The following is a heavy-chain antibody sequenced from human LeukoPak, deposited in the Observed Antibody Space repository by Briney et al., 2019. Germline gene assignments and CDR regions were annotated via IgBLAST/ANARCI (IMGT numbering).Heavy chain of an antibody. CDR2: INPNSGGT. Sequence: ASVQVSCKASGYTFTGYYMHWVRQAPGQGLEWMGWINPNSGGTNYAQKFQGRVTMTRDTSISTAYMELSRLRSDDTAVYYCAGDRPYCSSTSCYTVADYWGQGTLVTVSS. J-gene: IGHJ4*02. CDR3: AGDRPYCSSTSCYTVADY. D-gene: IGHD2-2*02. CDR1: GYTFTGYY. V-gene: IGHV1-2*02.